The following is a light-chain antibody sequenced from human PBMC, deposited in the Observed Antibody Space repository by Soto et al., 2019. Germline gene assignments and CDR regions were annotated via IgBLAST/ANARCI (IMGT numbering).Light chain of an antibody. CDR3: SSYAGGNNRNV. CDR2: EVS. J-gene: IGLJ1*01. V-gene: IGLV2-8*01. CDR1: SCDVGGYNL. Sequence: QSALTQPPSSSGSPGQSVTISCSGTSCDVGGYNLVSWYQQHPGKAPKLMIFEVSKRPSGVPDRFSGSKSGNTASLTVSGLQSEDEADYYCSSYAGGNNRNVFGTGTKLTVL.